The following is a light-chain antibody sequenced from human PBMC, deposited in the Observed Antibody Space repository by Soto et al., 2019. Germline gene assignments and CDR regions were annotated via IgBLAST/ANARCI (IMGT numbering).Light chain of an antibody. J-gene: IGKJ5*01. Sequence: DIQMTQSPSSVSASVGDRVTITCRASQVISSWLAWYQRKPGRAPELLIYAASRLQAGVPLRFSGSASGTDFTLTISDLQPEDSATYYCQQLNSFPLTFGQGTRLEIK. CDR2: AAS. V-gene: IGKV1D-12*01. CDR3: QQLNSFPLT. CDR1: QVISSW.